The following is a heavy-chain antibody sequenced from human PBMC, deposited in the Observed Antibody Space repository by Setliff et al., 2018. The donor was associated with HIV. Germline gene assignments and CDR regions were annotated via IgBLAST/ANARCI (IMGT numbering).Heavy chain of an antibody. CDR1: GFTFSTYW. J-gene: IGHJ4*02. V-gene: IGHV3-7*03. CDR2: INPDGVEQ. CDR3: ARGRGESRTNYFDY. Sequence: PGGSLRLSCAASGFTFSTYWMSWVRQAPGKGLEWVASINPDGVEQHYVDSVKGRFTISRDTTKDSLYLQMDSVRTDDTAVYYCARGRGESRTNYFDYWGQGTLVTVSS.